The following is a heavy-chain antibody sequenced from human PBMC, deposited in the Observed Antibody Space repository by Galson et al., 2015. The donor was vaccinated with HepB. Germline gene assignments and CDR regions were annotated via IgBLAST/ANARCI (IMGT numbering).Heavy chain of an antibody. J-gene: IGHJ4*02. CDR2: IYYSGST. V-gene: IGHV4-39*01. CDR1: GGSISSSSYY. Sequence: SETLSLTCTVSGGSISSSSYYWGWIRQPPGKGLEWIGSIYYSGSTYYNPSLKSRVTISVDTSKNQFSLKLSSVTAADTAVYYCARHPDCSGGSCYSLDYWGQGTLVTVSS. D-gene: IGHD2-15*01. CDR3: ARHPDCSGGSCYSLDY.